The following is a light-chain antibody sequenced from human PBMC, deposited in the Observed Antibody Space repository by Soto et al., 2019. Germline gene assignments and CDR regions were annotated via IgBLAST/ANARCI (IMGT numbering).Light chain of an antibody. CDR1: SSDFGGYNY. V-gene: IGLV2-14*03. CDR2: HVS. CDR3: TSFTSDNLYV. J-gene: IGLJ1*01. Sequence: QSALTQPASVSGSPGQSITISCTGTSSDFGGYNYVSWYQQYPGKVPKLLIYHVSNRPSGVSNRFSGSKSGNTASLTISGLQAEDEADYFCTSFTSDNLYVFGIGIKVTVL.